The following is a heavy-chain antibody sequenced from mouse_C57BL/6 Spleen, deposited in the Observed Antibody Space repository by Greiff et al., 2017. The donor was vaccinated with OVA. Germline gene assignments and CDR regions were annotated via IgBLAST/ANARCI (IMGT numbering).Heavy chain of an antibody. CDR1: GFTFSSYA. Sequence: EVKLVESGGGLVKPGGSLKLSCAASGFTFSSYAMSWVRQTPEKRLEWVATISDGGSYTYYADNVKGRFTISRDNAKNNLYLQMSHRKSEDTAMYYCARRDEERRAWFAYWGQGTLVTVSA. V-gene: IGHV5-4*03. CDR2: ISDGGSYT. J-gene: IGHJ3*01. CDR3: ARRDEERRAWFAY.